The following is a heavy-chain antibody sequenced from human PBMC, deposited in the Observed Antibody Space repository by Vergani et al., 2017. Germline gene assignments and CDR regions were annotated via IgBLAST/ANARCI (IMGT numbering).Heavy chain of an antibody. Sequence: QVQLQESGPGLVKPSETLSLTCTVSGGSISSYYWSWIRQPPGKGLEWIGYTYYSGSTNYNPSLNRRVTISGDTSKNQFSLKLSSVPAADTAVYYCARGGTTGDRSKYYYYYMDVWGKGTTVTVSS. J-gene: IGHJ6*03. CDR1: GGSISSYY. CDR3: ARGGTTGDRSKYYYYYMDV. V-gene: IGHV4-59*01. CDR2: TYYSGST. D-gene: IGHD7-27*01.